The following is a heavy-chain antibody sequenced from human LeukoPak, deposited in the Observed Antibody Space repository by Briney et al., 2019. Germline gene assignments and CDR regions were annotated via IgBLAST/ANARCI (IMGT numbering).Heavy chain of an antibody. CDR2: ISAYHGNT. CDR1: GYTFPSYV. CDR3: ARVLALHCSSTSCHGPLDY. J-gene: IGHJ4*02. Sequence: ASVKVSCKASGYTFPSYVITWVRQAPGQGLEWMGWISAYHGNTNYAQNLQGRVTMTTDTSTSTAYMELRSLRSDDTAVYYCARVLALHCSSTSCHGPLDYWGQGTLVTVSS. D-gene: IGHD2-2*01. V-gene: IGHV1-18*01.